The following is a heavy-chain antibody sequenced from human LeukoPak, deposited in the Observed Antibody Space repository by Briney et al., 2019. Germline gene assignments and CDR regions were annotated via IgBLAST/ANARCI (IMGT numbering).Heavy chain of an antibody. CDR3: ARDVHGDYGSGWFDP. CDR1: GGTFNNSA. J-gene: IGHJ5*02. Sequence: VASVKVSCKAPGGTFNNSAISWVRQAPGQGLEWLGGIMPLFGTAGYAQKFQGRVTITKDESTRTVYLELTSLTSDDTAVYYCARDVHGDYGSGWFDPWGQGTLVSVSS. V-gene: IGHV1-69*05. D-gene: IGHD4-17*01. CDR2: IMPLFGTA.